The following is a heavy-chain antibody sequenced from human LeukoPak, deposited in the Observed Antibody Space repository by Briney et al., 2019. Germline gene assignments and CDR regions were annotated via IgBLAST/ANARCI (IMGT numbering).Heavy chain of an antibody. V-gene: IGHV3-30-3*01. CDR3: AKESGYSYGPLEYFQH. D-gene: IGHD5-18*01. Sequence: GKSLRLSCAASGFTFSNYAMHWVRQAPGKGLEWVAGISYAGSNKYYTDSVKGRFTVSRDDSKHTLYLQMNSLRAEDTAVYYCAKESGYSYGPLEYFQHWGQGTLVTVSS. CDR1: GFTFSNYA. J-gene: IGHJ1*01. CDR2: ISYAGSNK.